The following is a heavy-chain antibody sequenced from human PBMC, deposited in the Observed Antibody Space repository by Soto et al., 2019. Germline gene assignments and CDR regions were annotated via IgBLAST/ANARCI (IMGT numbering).Heavy chain of an antibody. CDR3: ARSVLDLAAASTSGPYYYYYMDV. V-gene: IGHV1-69*02. D-gene: IGHD6-13*01. Sequence: SVKVSCKASGGTFSSHTISWVRQAPGQGLEWMGRIIPILGIANYAQKFQGRVTITADKSTSTAYMELSSLRSEDTAVYYCARSVLDLAAASTSGPYYYYYMDVWGKGTTVTVSS. CDR1: GGTFSSHT. J-gene: IGHJ6*03. CDR2: IIPILGIA.